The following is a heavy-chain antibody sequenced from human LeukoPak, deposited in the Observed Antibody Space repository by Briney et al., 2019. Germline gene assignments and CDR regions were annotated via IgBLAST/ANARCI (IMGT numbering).Heavy chain of an antibody. CDR1: GGSLSSYY. CDR3: ARSTGYSGYGD. D-gene: IGHD5-12*01. V-gene: IGHV4-59*08. Sequence: PSETLSLTCTVSGGSLSSYYWSWIRQPPGKGLEWIGYICYSGSTNYNPPLPSRVTISVDTSTNQFSLKLSSVTAADTAVYYCARSTGYSGYGDCGQRTLGTASS. J-gene: IGHJ4*02. CDR2: ICYSGST.